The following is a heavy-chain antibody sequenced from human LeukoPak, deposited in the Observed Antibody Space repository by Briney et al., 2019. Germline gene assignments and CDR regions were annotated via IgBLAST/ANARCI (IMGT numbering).Heavy chain of an antibody. CDR2: INHSGST. CDR1: GGSISTSSYY. D-gene: IGHD3-16*02. J-gene: IGHJ4*02. CDR3: ARGDYDYVWGSYRCTRIYYFDY. V-gene: IGHV4-39*07. Sequence: SETLSLTCTVSGGSISTSSYYWGWIRQPPGKGLEWIGEINHSGSTNYNPSLKSRVTISVDTSKNQFSLRLSSVTAADTAVYYCARGDYDYVWGSYRCTRIYYFDYWGQGTLVTVSS.